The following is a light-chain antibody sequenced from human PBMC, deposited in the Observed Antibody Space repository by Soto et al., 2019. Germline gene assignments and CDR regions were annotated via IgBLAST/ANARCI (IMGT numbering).Light chain of an antibody. CDR1: SSDVGSYNL. V-gene: IGLV2-23*02. CDR3: CSYAGSSFYV. Sequence: QSALTQPASVSGSPGQSITISCTGTSSDVGSYNLVSWYQQHPGKATKLMIYEVSKRPSGVSNRFSGSKSGNTASLTISWFQAEDEADYYCCSYAGSSFYVFGIGTKVTVL. CDR2: EVS. J-gene: IGLJ1*01.